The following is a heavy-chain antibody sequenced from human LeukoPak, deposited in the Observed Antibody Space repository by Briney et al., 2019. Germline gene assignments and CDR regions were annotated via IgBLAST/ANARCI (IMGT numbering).Heavy chain of an antibody. Sequence: GASVKVSCKASGGTFISYAISWVRQAPGQGLEWMGGIIPIFGTANYAQKFQGRVTITTDESTSTAYMELSSLRSEDTAVYYCARDLSGTYSSGWEAFDYWGQGTLVTVSS. V-gene: IGHV1-69*05. D-gene: IGHD6-19*01. CDR3: ARDLSGTYSSGWEAFDY. J-gene: IGHJ4*02. CDR2: IIPIFGTA. CDR1: GGTFISYA.